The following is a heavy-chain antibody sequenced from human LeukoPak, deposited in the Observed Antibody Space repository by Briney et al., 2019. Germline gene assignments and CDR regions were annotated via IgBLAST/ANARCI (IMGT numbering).Heavy chain of an antibody. CDR1: GGSISSYY. CDR2: IYYSGST. J-gene: IGHJ4*02. V-gene: IGHV4-59*01. D-gene: IGHD3-16*02. Sequence: SETLSLTCTVSGGSISSYYWSWIRQPPGKGLEWIGYIYYSGSTNYNPSFKSRVTISVDTSKNQFSLKLSSVTAADTAVYYCARNDFVWGTDRYDFLFDYRGQGTQVTVSS. CDR3: ARNDFVWGTDRYDFLFDY.